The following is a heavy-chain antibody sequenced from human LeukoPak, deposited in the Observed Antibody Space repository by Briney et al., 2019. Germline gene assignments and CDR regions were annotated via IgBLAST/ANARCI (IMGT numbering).Heavy chain of an antibody. CDR2: ISGSGGST. J-gene: IGHJ3*02. D-gene: IGHD3-10*01. V-gene: IGHV3-23*01. CDR1: GFTFSSYA. CDR3: AKTLFGSGSLDAFDI. Sequence: GGSLRLSYAASGFTFSSYAMSWVRQAPGKGLEWVSAISGSGGSTYYADSVKGRFTISRDNSKNTLYLQMNSLRAEDTAVYYCAKTLFGSGSLDAFDIWGQGTMVTVSS.